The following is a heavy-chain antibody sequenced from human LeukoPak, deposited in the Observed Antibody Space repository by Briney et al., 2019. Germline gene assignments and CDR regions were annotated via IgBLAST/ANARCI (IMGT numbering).Heavy chain of an antibody. CDR1: GGSISSSSYY. J-gene: IGHJ3*02. D-gene: IGHD3-22*01. CDR3: ARDRTIVDAFDI. V-gene: IGHV4-39*02. Sequence: PSETLSLTCTVSGGSISSSSYYWGWIRQPPGKGLEWIGSIYYSGSTYYNPSLKSRVTISVDTSKNQFSLKLSSVTAADTAVYYCARDRTIVDAFDIWGQGTMVTVSS. CDR2: IYYSGST.